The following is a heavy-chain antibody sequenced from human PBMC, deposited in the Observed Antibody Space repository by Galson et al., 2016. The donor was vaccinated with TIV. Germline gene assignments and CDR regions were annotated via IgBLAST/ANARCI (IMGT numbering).Heavy chain of an antibody. CDR2: IVPTLGMT. J-gene: IGHJ6*02. CDR3: ARYCSTTNCYGGTHDIDV. Sequence: SVKVSCKASGGTFSTYAISWVRQAPGQGLEWMGRIVPTLGMTNYAQKFQGRLTITADISTNTAYMELSILRSEDTAVYFCARYCSTTNCYGGTHDIDVWGQGTTVAVSS. CDR1: GGTFSTYA. D-gene: IGHD2-2*01. V-gene: IGHV1-69*04.